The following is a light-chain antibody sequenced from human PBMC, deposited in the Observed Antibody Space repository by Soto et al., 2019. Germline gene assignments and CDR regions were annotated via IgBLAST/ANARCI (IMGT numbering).Light chain of an antibody. J-gene: IGLJ1*01. V-gene: IGLV7-43*01. CDR3: LVYFGDSWV. CDR2: STN. Sequence: QTVVTQEPSLTVSPGGTVTLTCASNTGTVTSDYYPNWFQQKPGQAPRALIYSTNNKHSWTPARFSGSVLGGKAALTLSGVQPEDEADYYCLVYFGDSWVFGTGTKVTVL. CDR1: TGTVTSDYY.